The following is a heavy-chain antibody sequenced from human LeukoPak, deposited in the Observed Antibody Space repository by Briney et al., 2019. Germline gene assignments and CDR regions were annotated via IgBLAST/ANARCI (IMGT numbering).Heavy chain of an antibody. CDR3: ARGSDCSGGSCYSYWYFDL. D-gene: IGHD2-15*01. CDR1: AXTFSSYW. Sequence: PGGSLRLSCAASAXTFSSYWMHWVRQAPGKGLVWVSRINSDGSSTSYADSVKGRFAISRDNAKNTLYLQMNSLRAEDTAMYYCARGSDCSGGSCYSYWYFDLWGRGTLVTVSS. V-gene: IGHV3-74*01. CDR2: INSDGSST. J-gene: IGHJ2*01.